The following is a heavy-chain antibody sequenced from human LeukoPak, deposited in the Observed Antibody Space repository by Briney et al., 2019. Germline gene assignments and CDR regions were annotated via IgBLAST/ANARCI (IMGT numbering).Heavy chain of an antibody. V-gene: IGHV1-2*02. CDR1: GYTFTGYY. Sequence: ASVKVSCKASGYTFTGYYMHWVRQAPGQGLEWMGWINPNSGGTNYAQKFQGRVTMTRDTSISTAYMELSRLRSDDTAVYYCARDSVDTIFGIPRYCWFDPWGQGTLVNVSS. CDR2: INPNSGGT. J-gene: IGHJ5*02. D-gene: IGHD3-3*01. CDR3: ARDSVDTIFGIPRYCWFDP.